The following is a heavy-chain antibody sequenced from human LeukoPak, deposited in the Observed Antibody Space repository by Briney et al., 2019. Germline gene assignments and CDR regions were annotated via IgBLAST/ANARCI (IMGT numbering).Heavy chain of an antibody. V-gene: IGHV4-61*01. CDR3: ARGQAALWFGEL. Sequence: PSETLSLTCTVSGGSVSSGSDYWSWIRPPPGKGLEWIGHISYSGSTNYNPSLKSRVTISLDTSKNQLSLKLSSVTTADTAVYYCARGQAALWFGELWGQGTLVTVSS. CDR2: ISYSGST. J-gene: IGHJ4*02. CDR1: GGSVSSGSDY. D-gene: IGHD3-10*01.